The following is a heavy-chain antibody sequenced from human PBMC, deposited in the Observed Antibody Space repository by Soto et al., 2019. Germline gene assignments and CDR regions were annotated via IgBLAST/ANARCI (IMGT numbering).Heavy chain of an antibody. CDR2: IIPIFGTA. CDR1: GCTFSSYA. J-gene: IGHJ6*02. V-gene: IGHV1-69*13. CDR3: ARVTLMQLDLRRYYYYGMDV. D-gene: IGHD6-6*01. Sequence: GASVKVSCKASGCTFSSYAISWVRQAPGQGLEWMGGIIPIFGTANYAQKFQGRVTITADESTSTAYMELSSLRSEDTAVYYCARVTLMQLDLRRYYYYGMDVWGQGTTVTVSS.